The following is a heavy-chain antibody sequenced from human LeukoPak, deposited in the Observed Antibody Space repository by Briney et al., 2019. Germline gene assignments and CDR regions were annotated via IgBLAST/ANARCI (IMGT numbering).Heavy chain of an antibody. J-gene: IGHJ4*02. CDR2: IYYSGST. V-gene: IGHV4-59*01. D-gene: IGHD3-9*01. Sequence: SETLSLTCTASGASISSYYWSWIRQPPGKGLEWIGYIYYSGSTNYNPSLKSRVTISVDTSKNQFSLKLSSVTAADTAVYYCARGSTPYYDILTGYYYYFDYWGQGTLVTVSS. CDR1: GASISSYY. CDR3: ARGSTPYYDILTGYYYYFDY.